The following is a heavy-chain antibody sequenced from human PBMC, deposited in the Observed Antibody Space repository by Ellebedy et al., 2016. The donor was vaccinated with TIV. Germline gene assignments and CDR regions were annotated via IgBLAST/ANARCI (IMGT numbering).Heavy chain of an antibody. D-gene: IGHD3-22*01. CDR3: AKGRGGGSDSSAPRYYFDY. J-gene: IGHJ4*02. CDR1: GFTFSSYA. CDR2: ISHTGSRI. V-gene: IGHV3-23*01. Sequence: GESLKISCAASGFTFSSYAMSWVRQAPGKGLEWVSTISHTGSRIYYADSVEGRFTISRDNSKKTLYLQMNSLRAEDTAIYYCAKGRGGGSDSSAPRYYFDYWGLGTLVTVSS.